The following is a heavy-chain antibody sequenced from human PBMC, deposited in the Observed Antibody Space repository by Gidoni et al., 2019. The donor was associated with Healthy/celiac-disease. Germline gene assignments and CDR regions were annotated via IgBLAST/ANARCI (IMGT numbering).Heavy chain of an antibody. J-gene: IGHJ2*01. CDR1: GGPISSGSYY. CDR2: IYTSGST. CDR3: ASLNYYGSGSYYNGRLNWYFDL. D-gene: IGHD3-10*01. Sequence: QVQLQESGPGLVKPSQTLSLTCTASGGPISSGSYYWSWIRQPAGKGLEWIGRIYTSGSTNYNPSLKSRVTISVDTSKNQFSLKLSSVTAADTAVYYCASLNYYGSGSYYNGRLNWYFDLWGRGTLVTVSS. V-gene: IGHV4-61*02.